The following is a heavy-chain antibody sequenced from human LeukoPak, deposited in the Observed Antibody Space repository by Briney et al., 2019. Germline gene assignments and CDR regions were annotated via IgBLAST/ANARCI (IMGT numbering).Heavy chain of an antibody. D-gene: IGHD3-10*01. V-gene: IGHV3-7*01. CDR2: INQHGNEK. J-gene: IGHJ4*02. Sequence: PGGSLRLSCATSGFTFSSYWMSWVRQAPGKGLEWVANINQHGNEKYEVDPVKGRFTISRHNAKNSLYLQMNSLRPGDTAVYYCARDARPNYYTSGSGIWGQGTLVTVSS. CDR1: GFTFSSYW. CDR3: ARDARPNYYTSGSGI.